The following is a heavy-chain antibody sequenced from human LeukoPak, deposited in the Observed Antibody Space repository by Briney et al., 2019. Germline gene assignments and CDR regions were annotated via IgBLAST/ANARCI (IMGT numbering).Heavy chain of an antibody. V-gene: IGHV1-69*04. J-gene: IGHJ4*02. CDR1: GGTFSSYA. CDR2: IIPILGIA. Sequence: SVKVSCEASGGTFSSYAISWVRPAPGQGLEWMGRIIPILGIANYAQKFQGRVTITADKSTSTAYMELSSLRSEDTAVYYCARDLDTRGYYYDSSGYYDYWGQGTLVTVSS. CDR3: ARDLDTRGYYYDSSGYYDY. D-gene: IGHD3-22*01.